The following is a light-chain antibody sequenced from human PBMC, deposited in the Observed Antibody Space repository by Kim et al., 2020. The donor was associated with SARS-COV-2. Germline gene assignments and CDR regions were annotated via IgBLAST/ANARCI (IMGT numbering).Light chain of an antibody. CDR1: SSDVGLYNR. J-gene: IGLJ1*01. V-gene: IGLV2-18*02. CDR2: EVS. CDR3: SSYTSTSFS. Sequence: QSALTQPPSVSGSHGQSVTISCTGSSSDVGLYNRVSWYQQPPGTAPKVMIYEVSNRPSGVPDRFSGSKSGNTASLTISGLQAEDEADYYCSSYTSTSFSFGTGTKVTVL.